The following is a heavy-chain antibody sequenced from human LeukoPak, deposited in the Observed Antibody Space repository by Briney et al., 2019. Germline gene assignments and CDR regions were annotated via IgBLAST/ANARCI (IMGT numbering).Heavy chain of an antibody. CDR2: IYYSGSA. D-gene: IGHD2-15*01. CDR3: ARTLRGYCSGGSCSD. Sequence: SETLSLTCTVSGNSVRSSSFYWGWIRQPPGKGLEWIGSIYYSGSAYYNPSLKSRVTISGDASRNQFSLRLSSVTAADTAVYYCARTLRGYCSGGSCSDWGQGTLVTVSS. V-gene: IGHV4-39*01. J-gene: IGHJ4*02. CDR1: GNSVRSSSFY.